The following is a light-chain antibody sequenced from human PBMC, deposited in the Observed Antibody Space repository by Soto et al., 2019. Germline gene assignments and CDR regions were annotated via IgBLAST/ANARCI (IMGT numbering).Light chain of an antibody. V-gene: IGKV3-20*01. CDR1: QSVSNNY. Sequence: EIVLTQSPGTLSLSPGERATLSCRASQSVSNNYLAWYQQKPGQAPRLLIYESSNRATGIPDRFSGSGSGTDFTLTISRLEPEDFAVYYCQQYGSSPRTFGQGTKVDIK. CDR2: ESS. CDR3: QQYGSSPRT. J-gene: IGKJ1*01.